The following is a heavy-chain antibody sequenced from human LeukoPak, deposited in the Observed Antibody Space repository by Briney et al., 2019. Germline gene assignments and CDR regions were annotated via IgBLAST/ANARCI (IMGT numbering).Heavy chain of an antibody. CDR1: GYTFTSYY. D-gene: IGHD3-22*01. CDR3: AREAKYYYDSSGYYYADY. Sequence: ASVNVSCKASGYTFTSYYMHWVRQPPGQGHERMGIINPSGGSTSYAQKFQGRVTMTRDMSTSTVYMELSSLRSEDTAVYYCAREAKYYYDSSGYYYADYWGQGTLVTVSS. V-gene: IGHV1-46*01. CDR2: INPSGGST. J-gene: IGHJ4*02.